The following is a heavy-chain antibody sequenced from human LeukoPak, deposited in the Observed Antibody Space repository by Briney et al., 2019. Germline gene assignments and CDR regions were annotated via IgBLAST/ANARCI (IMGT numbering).Heavy chain of an antibody. CDR2: IYYIGST. D-gene: IGHD6-13*01. J-gene: IGHJ4*02. CDR3: ARLAAAELYYFDY. CDR1: GGSISSSSYY. V-gene: IGHV4-39*01. Sequence: PSETLSLTCTVSGGSISSSSYYWGWIRQPPGKGLEWIGSIYYIGSTYYNPSLKSRVTISVDTSKNQFSLKLSSVTAADTAVYYCARLAAAELYYFDYWGQGTLVTVSS.